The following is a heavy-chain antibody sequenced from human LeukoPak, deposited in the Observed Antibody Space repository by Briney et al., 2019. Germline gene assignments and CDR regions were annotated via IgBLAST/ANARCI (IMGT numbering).Heavy chain of an antibody. CDR1: GYSISRGYY. D-gene: IGHD2-8*01. CDR2: IYHSGST. J-gene: IGHJ5*02. Sequence: SETLSLTCGVSGYSISRGYYRGWIRQPPGQGLEWIGSIYHSGSTYYNPSLKTRVTISIDTSKNQFALKLRSVTAADTAVYYCARNSVLTMYPISEEGWFDPWGQGTLVTVSS. CDR3: ARNSVLTMYPISEEGWFDP. V-gene: IGHV4-38-2*01.